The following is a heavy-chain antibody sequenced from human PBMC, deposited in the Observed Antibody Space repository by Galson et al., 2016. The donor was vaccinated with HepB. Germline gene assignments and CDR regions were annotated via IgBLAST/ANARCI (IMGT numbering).Heavy chain of an antibody. V-gene: IGHV3-23*01. D-gene: IGHD3-16*01. CDR3: GKHGGFDY. J-gene: IGHJ4*02. Sequence: LRLSCAASGFSFSNSGMSWVRQAPGRGLEWVSGITRGGEATHYADFVKGRFTISRDNSKNTLYLYMNNLTAGDTAMYYCGKHGGFDYWGQGALVTVSS. CDR1: GFSFSNSG. CDR2: ITRGGEAT.